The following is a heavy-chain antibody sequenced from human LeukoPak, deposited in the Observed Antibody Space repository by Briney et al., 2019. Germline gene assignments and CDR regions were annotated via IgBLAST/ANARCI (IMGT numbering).Heavy chain of an antibody. Sequence: SETLSLTCTVSGGSISRSSYYWGWVRQPPGKGLEWIGSIYYRRTLYYNPSLESRVTISIDTSKNQFSLTLGSMTAADTAMYYCARTDGYSYGKLDELTRAFDIWGQGTMVTVSS. CDR1: GGSISRSSYY. D-gene: IGHD5-18*01. CDR3: ARTDGYSYGKLDELTRAFDI. J-gene: IGHJ3*02. CDR2: IYYRRTL. V-gene: IGHV4-39*07.